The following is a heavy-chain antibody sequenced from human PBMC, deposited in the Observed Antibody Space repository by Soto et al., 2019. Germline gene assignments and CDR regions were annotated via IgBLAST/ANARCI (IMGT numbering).Heavy chain of an antibody. Sequence: EGSLRSSFAASGFTFSYYYMSWIRQAPGKVLEWFSYISSSSSYTNYADSVKGRFTISRDNAKNSLYLQMNSVRAEDTAVYYCARERSSIMWDRFESWGHGTLV. V-gene: IGHV3-11*06. J-gene: IGHJ4*03. CDR3: ARERSSIMWDRFES. CDR1: GFTFSYYY. CDR2: ISSSSSYT. D-gene: IGHD2-21*01.